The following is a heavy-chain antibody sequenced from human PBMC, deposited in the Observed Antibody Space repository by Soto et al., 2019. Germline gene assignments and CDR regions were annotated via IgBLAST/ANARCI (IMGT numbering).Heavy chain of an antibody. CDR1: GGSISSYY. V-gene: IGHV4-59*01. J-gene: IGHJ3*02. D-gene: IGHD6-19*01. CDR3: ARDLPNHYSSGWSHDAFDI. Sequence: QVQLQESGPGLVKPSETRSLTCTVSGGSISSYYWSWIRQPPGKGLEWIGYIYYSGSTNYNPSLKSRVTISVDTSKNQFSLKLRSVTAADTAVYYCARDLPNHYSSGWSHDAFDIWGQGTMVTVSS. CDR2: IYYSGST.